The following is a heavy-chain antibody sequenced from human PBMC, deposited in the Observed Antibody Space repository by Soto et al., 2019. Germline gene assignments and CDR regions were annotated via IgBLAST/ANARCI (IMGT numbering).Heavy chain of an antibody. Sequence: EVHLVESGGGLVKPGGSLRLSCAASGFTLSSYSMNWVRQAPGKGLEWVSSINKAGNHINYADSVKGRFTISRDNAKNSLYLKMDSLRAEDTAFYYCAREYGDYYGGRYFDLWGRGTLVTVSS. D-gene: IGHD4-17*01. CDR2: INKAGNHI. CDR3: AREYGDYYGGRYFDL. J-gene: IGHJ2*01. CDR1: GFTLSSYS. V-gene: IGHV3-21*01.